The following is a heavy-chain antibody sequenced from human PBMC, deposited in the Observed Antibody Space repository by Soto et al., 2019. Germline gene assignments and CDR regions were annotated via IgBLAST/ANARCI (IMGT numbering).Heavy chain of an antibody. V-gene: IGHV1-18*01. CDR1: GYTFTSYG. D-gene: IGHD3-22*01. CDR3: ARFMTYYYDSSGYYASD. J-gene: IGHJ4*02. CDR2: ISAYNGNT. Sequence: QVQLVQSGAEVKKPGASVKVSCKASGYTFTSYGISWVRQAPGQGLEWMGWISAYNGNTNYAQKLQGRVTMTTDTSKSTAYMELRSLRSDDTAVYYCARFMTYYYDSSGYYASDWGQGTLVTDSS.